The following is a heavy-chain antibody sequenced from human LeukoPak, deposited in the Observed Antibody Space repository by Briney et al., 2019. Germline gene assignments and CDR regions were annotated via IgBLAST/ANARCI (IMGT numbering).Heavy chain of an antibody. J-gene: IGHJ6*03. CDR1: GYTFTSYD. D-gene: IGHD6-13*01. CDR3: ARSRRGSSRLRDYYMDV. Sequence: ASVKVSCKASGYTFTSYDINWVRQATGQGLEWMGWMNPNSGNTGYAQKFQGRVTMTRNTSISTAYMELSSLRSEDTAVYYCARSRRGSSRLRDYYMDVWGKGTTVTISS. CDR2: MNPNSGNT. V-gene: IGHV1-8*01.